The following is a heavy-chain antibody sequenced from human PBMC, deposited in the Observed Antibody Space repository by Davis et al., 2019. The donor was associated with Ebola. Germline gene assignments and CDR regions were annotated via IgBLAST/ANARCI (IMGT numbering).Heavy chain of an antibody. Sequence: GESLMISCAASGFTFSSYSMSWVRQAPGKGLEWVSTLGLSADTYYADSVKGRFTISRDNSKNTLHLQMNSLRVEDTAIYYCAKDTTNVWFDVWGQGTMVTVSS. CDR3: AKDTTNVWFDV. D-gene: IGHD1-26*01. V-gene: IGHV3-23*01. CDR2: LGLSADT. CDR1: GFTFSSYS. J-gene: IGHJ3*01.